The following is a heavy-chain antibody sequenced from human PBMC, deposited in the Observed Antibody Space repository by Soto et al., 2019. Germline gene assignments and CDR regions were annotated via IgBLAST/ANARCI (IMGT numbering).Heavy chain of an antibody. V-gene: IGHV4-59*01. D-gene: IGHD3-10*01. Sequence: SETLFLTCTVSGGSINNNYWSWIRQPPGRGLEWIGYIFSNGRTNYNPSIESRVTISVDTSKNQLSLKLRSVTAADTAVYYCARGGDNSPWYYSLWGQGTLVTVSS. CDR3: ARGGDNSPWYYSL. J-gene: IGHJ4*02. CDR1: GGSINNNY. CDR2: IFSNGRT.